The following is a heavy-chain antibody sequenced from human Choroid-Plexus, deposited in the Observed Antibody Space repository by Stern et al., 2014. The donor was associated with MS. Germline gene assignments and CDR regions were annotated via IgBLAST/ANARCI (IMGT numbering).Heavy chain of an antibody. V-gene: IGHV3-30*18. CDR1: GFTFGSCA. D-gene: IGHD2/OR15-2a*01. J-gene: IGHJ5*02. CDR2: VSYDGSNK. Sequence: VQLVESGGGVVQPGRPLRLSCVASGFTFGSCAMHWVRQAPGTGLEWVAGVSYDGSNKYYADSVKGRFTLSRDNSQNPLYMQMSSLRPEDPAVYYCAKDRQYLTYFFDHWGQGSLVPVSS. CDR3: AKDRQYLTYFFDH.